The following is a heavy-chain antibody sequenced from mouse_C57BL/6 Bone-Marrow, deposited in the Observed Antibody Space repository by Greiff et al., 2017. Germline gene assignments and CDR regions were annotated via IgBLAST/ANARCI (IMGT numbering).Heavy chain of an antibody. J-gene: IGHJ4*01. D-gene: IGHD2-5*01. CDR2: IRRKSSNYAT. CDR3: VRVTYSNYLYAMDY. Sequence: EVKLQESGGGLVQPKGSLKLSCAASGFTFNTYAMHWVRQAPGKGLEWVARIRRKSSNYATYYADSVKDRFTISRDDSQSMLYLQMNNLKTEDTAMYYCVRVTYSNYLYAMDYWGQGTSVTVSS. CDR1: GFTFNTYA. V-gene: IGHV10-3*01.